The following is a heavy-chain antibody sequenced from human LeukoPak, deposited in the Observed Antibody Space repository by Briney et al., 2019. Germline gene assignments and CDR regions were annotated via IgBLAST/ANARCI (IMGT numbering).Heavy chain of an antibody. V-gene: IGHV3-21*01. CDR1: GFTFSSYA. CDR3: AREDSSSWYGGGYYYYYMDV. J-gene: IGHJ6*03. D-gene: IGHD6-13*01. Sequence: GGSLRLSCAASGFTFSSYAMHWVRQAPGKGLEWVSSISSSSSYIYYADSVKGRFTISRDNAKNSLYLQMNSLRAEDTAVYYCAREDSSSWYGGGYYYYYMDVWGKGTTVTVSS. CDR2: ISSSSSYI.